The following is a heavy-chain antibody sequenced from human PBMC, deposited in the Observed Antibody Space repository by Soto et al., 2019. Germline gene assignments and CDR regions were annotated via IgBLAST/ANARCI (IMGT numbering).Heavy chain of an antibody. V-gene: IGHV4-59*01. CDR1: GGSISSYY. J-gene: IGHJ3*02. Sequence: SETLSLTXTVSGGSISSYYWSWIRQPPGKGLEWIGYIYYSGSTNYNPSLKSRVTISVDTSKNQFSLKLSSVTAADTAVYYCARGGGVSGSYLTPLGAFDIWGQGTMVTVSS. D-gene: IGHD1-26*01. CDR3: ARGGGVSGSYLTPLGAFDI. CDR2: IYYSGST.